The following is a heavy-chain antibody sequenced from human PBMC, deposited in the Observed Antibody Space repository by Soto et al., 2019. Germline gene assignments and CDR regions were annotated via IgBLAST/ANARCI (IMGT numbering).Heavy chain of an antibody. J-gene: IGHJ6*02. D-gene: IGHD1-26*01. CDR3: ATSGGASGSPYYYYGMDV. Sequence: SVKVSCKASGGTFSSYAISWVRQAPGQGLEWMGGIIPIFGTANYAQKFQGRVTITADESTSTAYMELSSLRSEDTAVYYCATSGGASGSPYYYYGMDVWGQGTTVTVSS. CDR2: IIPIFGTA. V-gene: IGHV1-69*13. CDR1: GGTFSSYA.